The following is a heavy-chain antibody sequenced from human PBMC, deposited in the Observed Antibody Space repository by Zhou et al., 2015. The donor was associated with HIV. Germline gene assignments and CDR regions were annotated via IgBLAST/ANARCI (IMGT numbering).Heavy chain of an antibody. CDR2: IIPIFGTA. Sequence: QVQLVQSGAEVKKPGSSVKVSCKASGGTFSSYAISWVRQAPGQGLEWMGGIIPIFGTANYAQKFQGRVTITADKSTSTAYMELSSLRSEDTAVYYCATSGPLLRFLEWLLSFDYWGQGTLVTVSS. CDR1: GGTFSSYA. CDR3: ATSGPLLRFLEWLLSFDY. J-gene: IGHJ4*02. V-gene: IGHV1-69*06. D-gene: IGHD3-3*01.